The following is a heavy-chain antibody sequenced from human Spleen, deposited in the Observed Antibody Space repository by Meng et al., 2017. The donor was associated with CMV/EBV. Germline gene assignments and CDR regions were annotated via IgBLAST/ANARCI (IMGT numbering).Heavy chain of an antibody. D-gene: IGHD3-16*01. CDR1: GGSVSSGSYY. V-gene: IGHV4-61*01. Sequence: SETLSLTXIVSGGSVSSGSYYWSWIRQPPGKGLEWIGYIYYSVTTNYNPSLKSRVTISADTSKNQFSLRLSSVTAADTALYYCARGLRDHDYTTFNYWGQGKLVTVSS. CDR3: ARGLRDHDYTTFNY. J-gene: IGHJ4*02. CDR2: IYYSVTT.